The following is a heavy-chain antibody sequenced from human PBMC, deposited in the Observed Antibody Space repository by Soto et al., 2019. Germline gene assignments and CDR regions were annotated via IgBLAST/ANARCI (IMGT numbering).Heavy chain of an antibody. Sequence: VQLLESGGGLVQPGGSLRLSCAASGFTFSTYAMAWVRQAPGKGLEWVSALSGNSGTTYSADSVKGRFTISRDNSRNTLYLQMXSXRADDTALYYCAKGSKFTIFSPNDYWGQGTLVTVSS. J-gene: IGHJ4*02. V-gene: IGHV3-23*01. CDR1: GFTFSTYA. D-gene: IGHD3-3*01. CDR3: AKGSKFTIFSPNDY. CDR2: LSGNSGTT.